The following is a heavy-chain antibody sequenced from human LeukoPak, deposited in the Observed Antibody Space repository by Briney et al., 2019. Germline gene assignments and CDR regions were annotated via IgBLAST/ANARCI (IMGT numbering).Heavy chain of an antibody. CDR1: GYTFRSYT. V-gene: IGHV3-23*01. Sequence: PGGSLRLFCAASGYTFRSYTMRLVRQAPGKGLEWVSAISGSGGSTYYADSVKGRFTISRDNAKNTLYLQMNSLRAEGTAAYYCKSYDRSGEYHYCDYWGQGTLVTVSS. J-gene: IGHJ4*02. CDR3: KSYDRSGEYHYCDY. D-gene: IGHD3-22*01. CDR2: ISGSGGST.